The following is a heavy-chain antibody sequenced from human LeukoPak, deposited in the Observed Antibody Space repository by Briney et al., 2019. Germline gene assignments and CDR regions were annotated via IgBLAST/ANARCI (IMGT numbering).Heavy chain of an antibody. J-gene: IGHJ4*02. V-gene: IGHV3-33*01. Sequence: GRSLRLSCAASGFTFSSYGMHWVRQAPGKGLEWVAVIWYDGSNKYYADSVKGRFTISRDNSKNTLYLQMTSLRAEDTAVYYCARGQDSYSSGWYYFDYWGQGTLVTVSS. CDR2: IWYDGSNK. CDR3: ARGQDSYSSGWYYFDY. D-gene: IGHD5-18*01. CDR1: GFTFSSYG.